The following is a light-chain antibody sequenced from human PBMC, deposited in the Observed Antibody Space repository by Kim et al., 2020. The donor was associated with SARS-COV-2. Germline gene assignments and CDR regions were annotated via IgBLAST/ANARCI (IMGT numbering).Light chain of an antibody. CDR3: SSRDFGAYFVI. J-gene: IGLJ2*01. V-gene: IGLV3-19*01. CDR2: GKN. CDR1: NLRSYF. Sequence: ALGQTVRITCQGDNLRSYFASWYQLKPGQAPILVMFGKNNRPSGIPDRFSGSSSGNTASLTITGAQAEDEADYYCSSRDFGAYFVIFGGGTQLTVL.